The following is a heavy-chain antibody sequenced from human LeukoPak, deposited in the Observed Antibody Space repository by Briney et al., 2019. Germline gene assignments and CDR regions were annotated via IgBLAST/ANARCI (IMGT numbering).Heavy chain of an antibody. CDR3: ARGRRWKTSGGYSSSSRGTRLNYYYYYMDV. D-gene: IGHD6-6*01. CDR1: GYTFTSYD. CDR2: MNPNRGNK. V-gene: IGHV1-8*01. Sequence: ASVKVSCKASGYTFTSYDINGVGQATGQGREGMGWMNPNRGNKGHAQNFQGRVTMTRNTSISTAYMELSSLRSEDTAVYYCARGRRWKTSGGYSSSSRGTRLNYYYYYMDVWGKGTTVTVSS. J-gene: IGHJ6*03.